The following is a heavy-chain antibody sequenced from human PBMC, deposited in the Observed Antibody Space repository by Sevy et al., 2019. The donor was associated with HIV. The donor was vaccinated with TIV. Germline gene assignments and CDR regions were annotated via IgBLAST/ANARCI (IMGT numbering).Heavy chain of an antibody. D-gene: IGHD3-22*01. CDR1: GITFSDHY. CDR3: VRDSPYTSDDHWYFGIDV. CDR2: ITNSGTTK. V-gene: IGHV3-11*01. J-gene: IGHJ6*02. Sequence: GGSLRLSCAASGITFSDHYMSWIRQAPGKGLEWVAYITNSGTTKYYADSVKGRLTFSRDNARNSLYLQMNSLTADDAAVYYCVRDSPYTSDDHWYFGIDVWGQGTTVTVSS.